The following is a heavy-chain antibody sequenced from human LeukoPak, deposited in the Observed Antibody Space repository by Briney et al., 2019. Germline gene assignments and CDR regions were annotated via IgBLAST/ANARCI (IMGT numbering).Heavy chain of an antibody. J-gene: IGHJ4*02. CDR2: IRGSGIGFSI. D-gene: IGHD3-16*01. CDR3: VKDFGRVRGTPDS. Sequence: GGSLRLSCSASGLVFSIYTMYWVRQTPGKGPEYVSSIRGSGIGFSIYYADSVQGRFTISRDDSKSILYLQMNGLRSEDTAVYYWVKDFGRVRGTPDSWGQGTLVTVSS. CDR1: GLVFSIYT. V-gene: IGHV3-64D*06.